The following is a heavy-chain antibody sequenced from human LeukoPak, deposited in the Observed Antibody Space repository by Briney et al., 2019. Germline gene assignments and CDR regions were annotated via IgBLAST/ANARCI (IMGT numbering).Heavy chain of an antibody. J-gene: IGHJ6*02. CDR2: ISYDGSNK. CDR1: GFTFSSYA. Sequence: PGRSLRLSCAASGFTFSSYAMHWVRQAPGKGLEWVAVISYDGSNKYYADSVKGRFTISRDNSKNTLYLQMNSLRAEDTAVYYCARVGWLQSLYYGMDVGAQGTRVTVSS. V-gene: IGHV3-30-3*01. D-gene: IGHD5-24*01. CDR3: ARVGWLQSLYYGMDV.